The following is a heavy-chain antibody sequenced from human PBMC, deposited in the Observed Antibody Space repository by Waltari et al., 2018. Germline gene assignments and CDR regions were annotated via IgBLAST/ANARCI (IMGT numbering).Heavy chain of an antibody. Sequence: EVQLVESGGGLVQPGGSLRLSCAASGFTFSSYSMNWVRQAPGKGLEWVSYISSSSSAIYYADSVKGRFTISRDNAKNSLYLQMNSLRAEDTAVYYCARDQYGMDVWGQGTTVTVSS. CDR1: GFTFSSYS. V-gene: IGHV3-48*01. J-gene: IGHJ6*02. CDR3: ARDQYGMDV. CDR2: ISSSSSAI.